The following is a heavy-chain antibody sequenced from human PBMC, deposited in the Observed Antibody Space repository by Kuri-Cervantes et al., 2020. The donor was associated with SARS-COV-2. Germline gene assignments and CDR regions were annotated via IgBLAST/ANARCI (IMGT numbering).Heavy chain of an antibody. CDR2: IWYDGSNK. CDR1: GFTFSSYG. J-gene: IGHJ6*02. D-gene: IGHD2-15*01. CDR3: ARDPVVVAAADWDGMDV. Sequence: GGSLRLSCAASGFTFSSYGMHWVRQAPGKGLEWVAVIWYDGSNKCYADSVKGRFTISRDNSKNTLYLQMNSLRAEDTAVYYCARDPVVVAAADWDGMDVWGQGTTVTVSS. V-gene: IGHV3-33*08.